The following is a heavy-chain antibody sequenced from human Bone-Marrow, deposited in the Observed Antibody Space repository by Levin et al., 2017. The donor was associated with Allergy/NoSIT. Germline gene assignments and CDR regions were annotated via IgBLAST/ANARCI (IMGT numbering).Heavy chain of an antibody. Sequence: GGSLRLSCKASGYTFTSYDINWVRQATGQGLEWMGWMNPNSGNTGYAQKFQGRVTMTRNTSISTAYMELSSLRSEDTAVYYCARLHRREWELLYWFDPWGQGTLVTVSS. J-gene: IGHJ5*02. V-gene: IGHV1-8*01. D-gene: IGHD1-26*01. CDR3: ARLHRREWELLYWFDP. CDR2: MNPNSGNT. CDR1: GYTFTSYD.